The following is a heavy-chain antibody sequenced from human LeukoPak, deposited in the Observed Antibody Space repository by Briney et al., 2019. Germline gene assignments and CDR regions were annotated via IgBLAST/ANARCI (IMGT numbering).Heavy chain of an antibody. D-gene: IGHD1-1*01. V-gene: IGHV4-59*04. CDR3: ARHAVEAASRWFDP. J-gene: IGHJ5*02. Sequence: SETLSLTCTVSGGPISSYYWSWIRQPPGKGLEWIGSIYYSGSTYYNPSLKSRVTTSVDTSKKQFSLKLSSVTAADTAVYYCARHAVEAASRWFDPWGQGTLVTVSS. CDR1: GGPISSYY. CDR2: IYYSGST.